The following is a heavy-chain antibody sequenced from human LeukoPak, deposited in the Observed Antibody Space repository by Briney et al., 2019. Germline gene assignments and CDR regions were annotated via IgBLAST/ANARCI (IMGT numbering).Heavy chain of an antibody. CDR1: GFSFSTFW. Sequence: PGGSLRLSCAASGFSFSTFWMSWVRQAPGKGLEWVSAISGSGGSTYYADSVKGRFTISRDNSKNTLYLQMNSLRAEDTAVYYCAKDYHSGSYRPNYFDYWGQGTLVTVSS. CDR3: AKDYHSGSYRPNYFDY. CDR2: ISGSGGST. D-gene: IGHD3-16*02. J-gene: IGHJ4*02. V-gene: IGHV3-23*01.